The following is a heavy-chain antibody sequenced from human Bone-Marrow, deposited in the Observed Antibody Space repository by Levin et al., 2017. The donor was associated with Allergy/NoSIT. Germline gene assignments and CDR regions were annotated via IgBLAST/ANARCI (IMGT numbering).Heavy chain of an antibody. CDR2: ISTRSDYI. V-gene: IGHV3-21*01. CDR3: ARDMNEDSYYYYGMDV. J-gene: IGHJ6*02. Sequence: ASVKVSCAASGFTFSSHRLNWVRQAPGKGLEWVSSISTRSDYIYYADSVKGRFTTSRDNAENLLYLQMNSLRADDTAVYYCARDMNEDSYYYYGMDVWGQGTTVTVSS. CDR1: GFTFSSHR. D-gene: IGHD1-1*01.